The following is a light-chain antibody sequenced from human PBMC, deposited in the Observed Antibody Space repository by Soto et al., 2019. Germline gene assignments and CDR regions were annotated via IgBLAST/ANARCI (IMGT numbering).Light chain of an antibody. CDR1: KNLLHSNGYNY. J-gene: IGKJ4*01. Sequence: DIVLTQSPLSLPVTPGEPASISCRSSKNLLHSNGYNYLDWYLQKPGKSPQLLIYLGSYRASGVPDRFSGSGAGTDFALKISSVEAEDVGVYYCMQPLETPLGFGGGTKVEIK. CDR3: MQPLETPLG. CDR2: LGS. V-gene: IGKV2-28*01.